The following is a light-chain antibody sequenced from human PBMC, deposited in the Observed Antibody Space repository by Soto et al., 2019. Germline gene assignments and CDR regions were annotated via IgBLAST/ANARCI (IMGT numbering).Light chain of an antibody. J-gene: IGLJ3*02. CDR1: SGHSSYA. V-gene: IGLV4-69*01. CDR2: LNSDCSH. Sequence: QSVLTQSPSASASLGASVKLTCTLSSGHSSYAIAWHQQQPEKGPRYLMKLNSDCSHSKGDGIPDRFSGSSSGTERYLTISSLQSEDEADYYCQTWSTGIRVFGGGTKLTVL. CDR3: QTWSTGIRV.